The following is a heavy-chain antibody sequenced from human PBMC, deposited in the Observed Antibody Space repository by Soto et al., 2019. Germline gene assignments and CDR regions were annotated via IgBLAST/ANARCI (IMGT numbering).Heavy chain of an antibody. Sequence: EVQVLESGGGLVQPGGSLRLSCEGSGFTVSSHAMTWIRQAPGKGPEWVSTITADGGTYYADSVKGRFAMSRDTSESTRYLHMNSLGAEDTAAYYCAPHVACSGGSCQYDAFAIRGQGTMVTVS. D-gene: IGHD2-15*01. CDR1: GFTVSSHA. CDR2: ITADGGT. V-gene: IGHV3-23*01. J-gene: IGHJ3*02. CDR3: APHVACSGGSCQYDAFAI.